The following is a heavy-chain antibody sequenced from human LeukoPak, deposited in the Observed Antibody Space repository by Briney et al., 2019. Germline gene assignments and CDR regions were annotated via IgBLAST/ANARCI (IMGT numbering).Heavy chain of an antibody. D-gene: IGHD3-10*01. CDR2: IYYSGST. CDR1: GGSLSSGDYY. CDR3: ARGRSYNNRFEP. V-gene: IGHV4-30-4*01. Sequence: SETLSLTCTVSGGSLSSGDYYWSWVRQPPGTGLEWIGYIYYSGSTNYNPSLKSRVTISVDTSKNQFSLKLSSVTAADTAVYYCARGRSYNNRFEPGGQGTRVPVYS. J-gene: IGHJ5*02.